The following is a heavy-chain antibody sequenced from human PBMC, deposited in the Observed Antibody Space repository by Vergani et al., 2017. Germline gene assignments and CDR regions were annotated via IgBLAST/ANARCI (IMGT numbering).Heavy chain of an antibody. CDR3: ASHLEMATISVDY. D-gene: IGHD5-24*01. CDR2: IYHSGST. J-gene: IGHJ4*02. Sequence: QLQLPESGSGLVKPSQTLSLTCAVSGGSISSGGYSWSWIRQPPGKGLEWIGYIYHSGSTYYNPSLKSRVTISVDRSKNQFSLKLSSVTAADTAVYYCASHLEMATISVDYWGQGTLVTVSS. V-gene: IGHV4-30-2*01. CDR1: GGSISSGGYS.